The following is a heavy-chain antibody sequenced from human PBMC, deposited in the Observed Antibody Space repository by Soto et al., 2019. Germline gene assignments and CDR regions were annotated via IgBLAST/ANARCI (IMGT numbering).Heavy chain of an antibody. J-gene: IGHJ6*02. CDR2: IYHSGST. V-gene: IGHV4-4*02. CDR1: GGSISSSNW. Sequence: SETLSLTCAVSGGSISSSNWWSWVRQPPGKGLEWIGEIYHSGSTNYNPSLKSRVTISVDKSKNQFSLKLSSVTAADTAVYYCARDSPPDYYYYGMDVWGQGTTVTAP. CDR3: ARDSPPDYYYYGMDV.